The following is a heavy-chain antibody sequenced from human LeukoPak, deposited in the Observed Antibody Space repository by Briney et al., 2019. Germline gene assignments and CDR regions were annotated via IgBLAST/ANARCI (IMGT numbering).Heavy chain of an antibody. Sequence: SETLSLTCTVSGGSISSSSYYWGWIRQPPGKGLEWIGSIHYSGSTYYNPSLKSRVTISVDTSKNQFSLKLSSVTAADTAVYYCARMGTRYCSSTSCYSVDYWGQGTLVTVSS. CDR1: GGSISSSSYY. CDR2: IHYSGST. CDR3: ARMGTRYCSSTSCYSVDY. D-gene: IGHD2-2*01. J-gene: IGHJ4*02. V-gene: IGHV4-39*01.